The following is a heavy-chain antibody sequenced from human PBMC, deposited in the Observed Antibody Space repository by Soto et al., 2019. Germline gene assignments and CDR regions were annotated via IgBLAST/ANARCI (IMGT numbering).Heavy chain of an antibody. D-gene: IGHD2-2*01. J-gene: IGHJ5*02. V-gene: IGHV3-23*01. CDR1: GFTFSSLA. CDR2: ISSDGSST. Sequence: GGSLRLSCVASGFTFSSLAMSWVRQAPGKGLEWVSVISSDGSSTSYADSVKGRFTISRDNAKNTLYMKMDSLRAEDTGVYYCARGPYCISTSCYDWFDPWGQGTLVTVSS. CDR3: ARGPYCISTSCYDWFDP.